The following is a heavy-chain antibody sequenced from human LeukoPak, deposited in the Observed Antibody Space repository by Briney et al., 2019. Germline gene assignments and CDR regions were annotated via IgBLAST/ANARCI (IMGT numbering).Heavy chain of an antibody. V-gene: IGHV3-15*01. Sequence: GGSLRLSCAASGFTFSNAWMSWVRQAPGKGLEWVGRIKSKTDGGTTDYAAPVKGRFTISRDDSKNTLYLQMNSLKTEDTAVYYCTTGESDSSGYYDYGGQGTLVTVSS. J-gene: IGHJ4*02. CDR2: IKSKTDGGTT. D-gene: IGHD3-22*01. CDR3: TTGESDSSGYYDY. CDR1: GFTFSNAW.